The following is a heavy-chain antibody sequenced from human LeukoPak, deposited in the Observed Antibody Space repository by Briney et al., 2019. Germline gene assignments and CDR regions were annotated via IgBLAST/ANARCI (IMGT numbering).Heavy chain of an antibody. V-gene: IGHV4-59*01. CDR2: IYYSGST. CDR3: ARANRVTAFDY. CDR1: GGPISSYY. J-gene: IGHJ4*02. Sequence: SETLSLTCTVSGGPISSYYWSWIRQPPGKGLEWIGYIYYSGSTNYNPSLKSRVTISVDTSKNQFSLKLSSVTAADTAVYYCARANRVTAFDYWGQGTLVTVSS. D-gene: IGHD1-14*01.